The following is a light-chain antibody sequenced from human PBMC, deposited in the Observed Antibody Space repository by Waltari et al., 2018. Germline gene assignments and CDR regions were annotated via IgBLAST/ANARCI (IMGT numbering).Light chain of an antibody. CDR1: RSNIGSNY. CDR2: RNN. J-gene: IGLJ3*02. Sequence: QSVLTPPPSASGTPGQRVTISCSGSRSNIGSNYVYWYQQVPGTAPKLLSYRNNQRPSGVPDRFSGSKSGTSASLAISGLRSEDEVDYYCAAWDDSLSGRVFGGGTKVTVL. CDR3: AAWDDSLSGRV. V-gene: IGLV1-47*01.